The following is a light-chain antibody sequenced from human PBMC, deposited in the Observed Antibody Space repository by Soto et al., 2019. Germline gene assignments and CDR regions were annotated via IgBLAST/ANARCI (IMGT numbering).Light chain of an antibody. Sequence: QSALTQPASVSGSPGQSITISCTGTSSDVGSYNLVSWYQQHPGKAPKLMIYEVSKRPSGVSNRFSGSNSGNTASLTISGLQAEDEADYYCCSYAGSSTSYVVFGGGTKVTVL. V-gene: IGLV2-23*02. CDR3: CSYAGSSTSYVV. CDR1: SSDVGSYNL. J-gene: IGLJ2*01. CDR2: EVS.